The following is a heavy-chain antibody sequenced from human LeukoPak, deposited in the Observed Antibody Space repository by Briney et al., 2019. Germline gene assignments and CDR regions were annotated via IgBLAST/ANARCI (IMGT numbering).Heavy chain of an antibody. V-gene: IGHV1-69*02. CDR1: GYTLTELS. J-gene: IGHJ5*02. Sequence: GASVEVSCKVSGYTLTELSMHWVRQAPGKGLEWMGRIIPILGIANYAQKFQGRVTITADKSTSTAYMELGSLRSEDTAVYYCARGSGDIVVVPAAIRGGWFDPWGQGTLVTVSS. CDR2: IIPILGIA. CDR3: ARGSGDIVVVPAAIRGGWFDP. D-gene: IGHD2-2*02.